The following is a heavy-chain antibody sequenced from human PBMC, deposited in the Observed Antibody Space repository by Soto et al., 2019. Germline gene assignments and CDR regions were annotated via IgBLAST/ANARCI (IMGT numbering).Heavy chain of an antibody. CDR1: GXTISSYC. CDR3: AKDIYSALSYYYYGMDV. D-gene: IGHD6-6*01. V-gene: IGHV3-30*18. J-gene: IGHJ6*02. Sequence: GSLRLSCAASGXTISSYCMHWARQAPGKGLEWVAVISYDGSNKYYADSVKGRFTISRDNSKNTLYLQMNSLGAEDPAVYYCAKDIYSALSYYYYGMDVWGQGTTATVSS. CDR2: ISYDGSNK.